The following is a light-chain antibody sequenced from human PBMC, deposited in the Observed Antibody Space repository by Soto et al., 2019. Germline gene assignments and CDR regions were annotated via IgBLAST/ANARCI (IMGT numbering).Light chain of an antibody. CDR2: GAN. Sequence: IVMTQSPATLSVSPVEGATLSCMASQSVGSSLAWYQHKPGQAPRLLIYGANTRATGIPARFSGSGYGAEFTLTINSLQSEDFALYYCLQYSNGPRTFGQGTKVDIK. CDR1: QSVGSS. CDR3: LQYSNGPRT. J-gene: IGKJ1*01. V-gene: IGKV3-15*01.